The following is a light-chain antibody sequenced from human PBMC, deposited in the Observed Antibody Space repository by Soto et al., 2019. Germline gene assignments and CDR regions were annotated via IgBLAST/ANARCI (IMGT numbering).Light chain of an antibody. J-gene: IGKJ3*01. CDR3: QHYVSSPFT. Sequence: EIGLTQSPGTLSLSPGERATLSCRASQSVGSSYVTWYQQKPGQAPRLLIDDVSIRATGIPARCSGSGSGTDFTLTISRLEPEDCAVYFCQHYVSSPFTFGPGTKVD. CDR1: QSVGSSY. V-gene: IGKV3-20*01. CDR2: DVS.